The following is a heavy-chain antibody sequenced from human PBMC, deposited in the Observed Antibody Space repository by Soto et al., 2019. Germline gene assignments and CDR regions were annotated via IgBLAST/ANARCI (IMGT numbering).Heavy chain of an antibody. D-gene: IGHD2-2*01. Sequence: GGSLRLSCAASGFTFSSYSMNWVRQAPGKGLEWVSSISSSSSYIYYADSVKGRFTISRDNAKNSLYLQMNSLRAEDTAVYYCARDDVPAANLFDYWGQGTLVTVSS. CDR3: ARDDVPAANLFDY. V-gene: IGHV3-21*01. J-gene: IGHJ4*02. CDR2: ISSSSSYI. CDR1: GFTFSSYS.